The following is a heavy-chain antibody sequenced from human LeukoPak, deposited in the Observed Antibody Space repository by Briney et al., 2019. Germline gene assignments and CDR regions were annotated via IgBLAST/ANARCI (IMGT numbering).Heavy chain of an antibody. CDR2: ISGSGGST. V-gene: IGHV3-23*01. J-gene: IGHJ3*02. CDR3: AKGEYCSSTSCPFAFDI. Sequence: GGSLRLSCAASGFTFSSYAMSWVRQAPGKGLEWVSAISGSGGSTYYADSVKGRFTISRDNSKNMLYLQMNSLRAEDTAVYYCAKGEYCSSTSCPFAFDIWGQGTMVTVSS. D-gene: IGHD2-2*01. CDR1: GFTFSSYA.